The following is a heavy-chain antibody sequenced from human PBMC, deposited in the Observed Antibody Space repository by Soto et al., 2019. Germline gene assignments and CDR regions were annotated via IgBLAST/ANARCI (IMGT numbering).Heavy chain of an antibody. D-gene: IGHD4-4*01. V-gene: IGHV3-7*03. Sequence: GSLRLSGAASGFSFSSYSMSWIRQAPGKGLEWLAHIHENGHFKFYVDSVKGRFTISRDDALNSLYLQMNSLRAEDTAMYYCARDEGVPINYRFDYWGQGTLVTVSS. J-gene: IGHJ4*02. CDR2: IHENGHFK. CDR3: ARDEGVPINYRFDY. CDR1: GFSFSSYS.